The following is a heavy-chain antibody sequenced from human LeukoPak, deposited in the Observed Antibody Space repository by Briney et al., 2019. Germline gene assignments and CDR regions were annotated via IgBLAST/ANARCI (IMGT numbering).Heavy chain of an antibody. V-gene: IGHV4-4*07. CDR2: IYTSEST. CDR1: GHPNNSYY. J-gene: IGHJ4*02. Sequence: SDPLSLTCTVSGHPNNSYYGRWLRHPTQKGVVWVGCIYTSESTNYNPPLKSRVPLPLDQSQKQFSFTLSSLNTADTAVYYFARFRVLRYFVPPPAFDYWGQGTLVTVSS. CDR3: ARFRVLRYFVPPPAFDY. D-gene: IGHD3-9*01.